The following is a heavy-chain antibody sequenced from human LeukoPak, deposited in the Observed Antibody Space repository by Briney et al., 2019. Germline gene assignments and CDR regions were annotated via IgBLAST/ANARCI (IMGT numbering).Heavy chain of an antibody. CDR3: AKDRSRIDDVCRGDFDY. V-gene: IGHV3-23*01. J-gene: IGHJ4*02. CDR2: ISGRGGST. CDR1: GFIFSSYA. Sequence: GGSLRLSCAASGFIFSSYAMSWVRQAPGKGLERVSTISGRGGSTYYADSVKGRFTISRDNSKNTVEPQMNSLRAEDKAVYYCAKDRSRIDDVCRGDFDYWGQGTLVTVSS. D-gene: IGHD1-26*01.